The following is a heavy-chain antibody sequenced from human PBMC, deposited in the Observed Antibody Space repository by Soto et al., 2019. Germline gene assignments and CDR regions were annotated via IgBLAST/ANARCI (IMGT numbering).Heavy chain of an antibody. CDR2: IYYSGST. Sequence: PSETLSLTCTVSGGSISSYYWSWIRQPPGKGLERIGYIYYSGSTNYNPSLKSRVTISVDTSKNQFSLKLSSVTAADTAVYYCAGYYYGSGALDASYYYYYMDVWGKGTTVTVSS. CDR3: AGYYYGSGALDASYYYYYMDV. D-gene: IGHD3-10*01. CDR1: GGSISSYY. J-gene: IGHJ6*03. V-gene: IGHV4-59*08.